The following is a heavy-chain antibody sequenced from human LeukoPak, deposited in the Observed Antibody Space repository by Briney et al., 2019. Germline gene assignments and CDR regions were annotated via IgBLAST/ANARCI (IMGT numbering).Heavy chain of an antibody. J-gene: IGHJ4*02. V-gene: IGHV3-23*01. CDR2: ISGSGDTT. CDR3: AKSGYRVVVYNFDY. Sequence: GGSLRLSCAASGFTFSSYTMTWLRQAPGEGLEWVSGISGSGDTTYYADSVKGRFTISRDNSKNTLYLQMNSLRAEDTAVYYCAKSGYRVVVYNFDYWGQGTLVAVSS. D-gene: IGHD3-22*01. CDR1: GFTFSSYT.